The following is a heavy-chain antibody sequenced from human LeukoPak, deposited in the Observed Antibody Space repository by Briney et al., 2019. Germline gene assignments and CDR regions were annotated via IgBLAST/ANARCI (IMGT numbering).Heavy chain of an antibody. V-gene: IGHV1-8*01. CDR3: ARPRSSRGFDY. CDR2: MNPNSGNT. Sequence: ASVKVSCNASGYTFTSYDINWVREPTGQGLESMGWMNPNSGNTGYAQKFQGRVTMTRNTSISTAYMELSRLRSEDTAVYYCARPRSSRGFDYWGQGTLVTVSS. D-gene: IGHD2-2*01. CDR1: GYTFTSYD. J-gene: IGHJ4*02.